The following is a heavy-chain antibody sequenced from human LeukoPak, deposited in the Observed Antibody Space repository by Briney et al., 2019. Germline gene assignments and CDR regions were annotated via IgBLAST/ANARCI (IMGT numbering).Heavy chain of an antibody. CDR2: ISGSGGST. V-gene: IGHV3-23*01. Sequence: GGSLRLSCAASGFTFSSYAMSWVRQAPGKGLEWVSDISGSGGSTYYADSVKRRFTISRDNYKNTLYLQMNRLRAEDTAVYYCAKDQIRERYYYGSGRRAPFDYWGQGTLVTVSS. CDR3: AKDQIRERYYYGSGRRAPFDY. CDR1: GFTFSSYA. J-gene: IGHJ4*02. D-gene: IGHD3-10*01.